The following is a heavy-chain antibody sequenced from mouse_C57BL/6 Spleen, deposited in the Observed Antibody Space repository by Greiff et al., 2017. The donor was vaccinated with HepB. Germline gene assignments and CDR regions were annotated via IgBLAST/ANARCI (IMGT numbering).Heavy chain of an antibody. CDR3: ARSSVIYYGYYAMDY. D-gene: IGHD2-1*01. CDR1: GFNTKDYY. Sequence: MQLKESGAELVKPGASVKLSCTASGFNTKDYYMHWVKQRTEQGLEWIGRIDPEDGETKYAPKFQGKATITADTSSNTAYLQLSSLTSEDTAVYYCARSSVIYYGYYAMDYWGQGTSVTVSS. V-gene: IGHV14-2*01. J-gene: IGHJ4*01. CDR2: IDPEDGET.